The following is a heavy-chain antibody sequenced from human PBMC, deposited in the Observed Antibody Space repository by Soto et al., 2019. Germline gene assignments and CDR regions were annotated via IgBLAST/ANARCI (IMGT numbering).Heavy chain of an antibody. D-gene: IGHD2-21*01. CDR2: ISGGASDK. CDR1: GSRFSANW. CDR3: VREDWHRFDS. V-gene: IGHV3-7*01. J-gene: IGHJ4*02. Sequence: EVQLVESGGRLVKPGGSLQLSGAASGSRFSANWRVGVPQDPGKGLEWVATISGGASDKFYVDSVKGRFTISRDDSKNTLYLQMNSLRDEDTAVYYCVREDWHRFDSWGQGTLVTVSS.